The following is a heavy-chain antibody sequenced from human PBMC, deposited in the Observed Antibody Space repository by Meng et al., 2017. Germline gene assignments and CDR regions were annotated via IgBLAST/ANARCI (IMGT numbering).Heavy chain of an antibody. CDR2: ISSSSSYI. V-gene: IGHV3-21*04. J-gene: IGHJ6*02. Sequence: GESLKISCAASGFTFSSYSMNWVRQAPGKGLEWVSSISSSSSYIYYADSVKGRFTISRDNSKNSLYLQMNSLRTEDTALYYCAKDVDYGDYGDYGMDVWGQGTTVTVSS. CDR3: AKDVDYGDYGDYGMDV. D-gene: IGHD4-17*01. CDR1: GFTFSSYS.